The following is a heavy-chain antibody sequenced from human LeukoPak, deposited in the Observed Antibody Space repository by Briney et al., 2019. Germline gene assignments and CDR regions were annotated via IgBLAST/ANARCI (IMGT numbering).Heavy chain of an antibody. Sequence: SVKVSCKASGGTFSSYAISWVRQAPGQGLEWMGGIIPIFGTANYAQKFQGRVTMTRDTSTSTVYMELSSLRSEDTAVYYCASTYDSSGYLDYWGQGTLVTVSS. D-gene: IGHD3-22*01. CDR2: IIPIFGTA. CDR1: GGTFSSYA. V-gene: IGHV1-69*05. J-gene: IGHJ4*02. CDR3: ASTYDSSGYLDY.